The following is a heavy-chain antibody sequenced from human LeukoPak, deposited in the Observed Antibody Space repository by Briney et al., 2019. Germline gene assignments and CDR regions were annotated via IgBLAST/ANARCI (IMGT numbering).Heavy chain of an antibody. V-gene: IGHV4-4*07. D-gene: IGHD3-9*01. Sequence: SETLSLTCTVSGGSISSYYWSWIRQPAGKGLEWIGRIYPSGSTNYNPSLKSRVTMSVHTSKNQFSLKLSSVTAADTAVYYCARDYPPPYYDILTGYYNDAFDIWGQGTMVTVSS. J-gene: IGHJ3*02. CDR1: GGSISSYY. CDR3: ARDYPPPYYDILTGYYNDAFDI. CDR2: IYPSGST.